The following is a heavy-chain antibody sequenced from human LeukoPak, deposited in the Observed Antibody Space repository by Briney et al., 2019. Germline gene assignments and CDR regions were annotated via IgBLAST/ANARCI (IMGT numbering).Heavy chain of an antibody. D-gene: IGHD6-13*01. CDR1: GGSFSGYY. V-gene: IGHV4-34*01. CDR2: INHSGST. J-gene: IGHJ6*02. CDR3: ARGSPEGAAAGVYYGMDV. Sequence: SETLSLTCAVYGGSFSGYYWSWIRQPPGKGLEWIGEINHSGSTNYNPSLKSRVTISVDTSKNQFSLKLSSVTAADTAVYYCARGSPEGAAAGVYYGMDVWGQGTTVTVSS.